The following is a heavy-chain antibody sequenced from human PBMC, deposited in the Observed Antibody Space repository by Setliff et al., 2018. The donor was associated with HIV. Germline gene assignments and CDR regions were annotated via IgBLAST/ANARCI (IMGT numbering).Heavy chain of an antibody. D-gene: IGHD3-16*01. V-gene: IGHV7-4-1*02. CDR3: ARDSPLAFDY. Sequence: VASVKVSCKASGYTFTNYDMNWVRQAPGQGLEWMGWINTNTGNPTYAQGFTGRFVFSLDTSVSTTYLQISSLKAEDTAVYYCARDSPLAFDYWGQGTLVTVS. CDR2: INTNTGNP. J-gene: IGHJ4*02. CDR1: GYTFTNYD.